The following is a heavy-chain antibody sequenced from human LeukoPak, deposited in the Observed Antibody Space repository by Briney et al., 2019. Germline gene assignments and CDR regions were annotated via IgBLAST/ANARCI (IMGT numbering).Heavy chain of an antibody. Sequence: GGSLRLSCAASGFTFSYYGMNWVRQAPGKGLEWVANIKQDGSEKYYVDSVKSRFTVSRDNAKNSLFLQMNSLRAEDTAVYYCARDNSDYDSSFFDYWGQGTLVTVSS. CDR2: IKQDGSEK. V-gene: IGHV3-7*01. J-gene: IGHJ4*02. CDR1: GFTFSYYG. D-gene: IGHD3-22*01. CDR3: ARDNSDYDSSFFDY.